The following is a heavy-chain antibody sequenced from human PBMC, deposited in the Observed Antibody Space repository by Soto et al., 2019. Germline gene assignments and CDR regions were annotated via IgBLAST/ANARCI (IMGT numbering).Heavy chain of an antibody. J-gene: IGHJ4*02. Sequence: GASVKVSCKASGYTFTSYGISWVRQAPGQGLEWMGWISAYNGNTNYAQKLQGRVTMTTDTSTSTAYMELRSLRSDDTAVYYCARANYYDSSGYYYDVDYWGQGTLVTVSS. D-gene: IGHD3-22*01. CDR2: ISAYNGNT. V-gene: IGHV1-18*01. CDR3: ARANYYDSSGYYYDVDY. CDR1: GYTFTSYG.